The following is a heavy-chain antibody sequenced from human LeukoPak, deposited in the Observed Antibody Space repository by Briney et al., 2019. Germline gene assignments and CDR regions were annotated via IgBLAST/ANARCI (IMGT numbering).Heavy chain of an antibody. V-gene: IGHV3-21*01. CDR2: ISSSSSYI. D-gene: IGHD3-9*01. CDR1: GFTFSSYS. J-gene: IGHJ4*02. CDR3: ARDIGILTGYHDY. Sequence: GGSLRLSCAASGFTFSSYSMNWVRQAPGQGLEWVSSISSSSSYIYYADSVKGRFTIYRDNAKNSLYLQMNSLRDEDTAVYYCARDIGILTGYHDYWGQGTLVTVSS.